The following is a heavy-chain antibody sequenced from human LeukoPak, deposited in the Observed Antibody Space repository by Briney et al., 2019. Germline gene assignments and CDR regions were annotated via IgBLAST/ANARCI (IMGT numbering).Heavy chain of an antibody. CDR1: GGSFSGYY. CDR3: ARGPDIVVVPAAIPYGYYYYMDV. V-gene: IGHV4-34*01. CDR2: INHSGST. J-gene: IGHJ6*03. Sequence: SETLSLTCAVYGGSFSGYYWSWLRQPPGKGLEWIGEINHSGSTNYNPSLKSRVTISVDTSKNQFSLKLSSVTAADTAVYYCARGPDIVVVPAAIPYGYYYYMDVWGKGTTVTVSS. D-gene: IGHD2-2*02.